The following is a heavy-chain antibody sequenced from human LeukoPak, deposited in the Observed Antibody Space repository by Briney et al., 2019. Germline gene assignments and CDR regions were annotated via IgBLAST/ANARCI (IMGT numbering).Heavy chain of an antibody. CDR1: GFTFSNAW. J-gene: IGHJ4*02. V-gene: IGHV3-23*01. D-gene: IGHD3-10*01. Sequence: PGGSLRLSCAASGFTFSNAWMSWVRQAPGKGLEWVSAISGSGGSTYYADSVKGRFTISRDNSKNTLYLQMNSLRAEDTAVYYCAKVRGLWFGEYRPERFDYWGQGTLVTVSS. CDR3: AKVRGLWFGEYRPERFDY. CDR2: ISGSGGST.